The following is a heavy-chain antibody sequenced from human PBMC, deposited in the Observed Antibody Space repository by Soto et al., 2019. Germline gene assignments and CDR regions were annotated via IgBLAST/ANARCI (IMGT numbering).Heavy chain of an antibody. CDR3: ARDTDYSKDY. J-gene: IGHJ4*02. CDR2: IWYDGSNK. D-gene: IGHD4-4*01. Sequence: QVQLVESGGGVVQPGRSLRLSCAASGFTFSSYGMHWVRQAPGKGLEWVAVIWYDGSNKYYADSVKGRFTISRDNSKNTLYLQMNSPRAEDTAVYYCARDTDYSKDYWGQGTLVTVSS. CDR1: GFTFSSYG. V-gene: IGHV3-33*01.